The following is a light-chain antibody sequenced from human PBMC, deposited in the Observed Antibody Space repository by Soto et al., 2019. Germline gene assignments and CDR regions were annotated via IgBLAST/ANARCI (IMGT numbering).Light chain of an antibody. CDR3: MQALQTPYT. V-gene: IGKV2-28*01. CDR1: QSLLHSNGYNY. CDR2: LGS. Sequence: DIVMTQSPLSLPVTPGEPASISCRSSQSLLHSNGYNYLDWYLQKPGQSPQLLIYLGSNRASGVPDRFSGSGSGRDFTLKISRVEAEDVWVYYCMQALQTPYTFGQGTKLEIK. J-gene: IGKJ2*01.